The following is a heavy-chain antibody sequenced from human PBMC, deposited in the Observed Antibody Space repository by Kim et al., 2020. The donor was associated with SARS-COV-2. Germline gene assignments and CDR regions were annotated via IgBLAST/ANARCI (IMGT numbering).Heavy chain of an antibody. Sequence: QKFQGRVTITADESTSTAYMELSSLRSEDTAVYYCAREGGYDSSGYLFDYWGQGTLVTVSS. D-gene: IGHD3-22*01. J-gene: IGHJ4*02. CDR3: AREGGYDSSGYLFDY. V-gene: IGHV1-69*01.